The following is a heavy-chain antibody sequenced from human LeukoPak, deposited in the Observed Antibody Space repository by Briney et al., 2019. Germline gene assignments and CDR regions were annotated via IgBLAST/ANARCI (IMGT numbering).Heavy chain of an antibody. Sequence: ASVKVSCKASGGTFSSYTISWVRQAPGQGLEWMGRIIPILGIANYSQKFQGRGTITADKSTSTAYMELSSLRSEDTAVYYCARDWIVDTAMVRDHWGQGNLVTVSS. CDR2: IIPILGIA. J-gene: IGHJ4*02. CDR3: ARDWIVDTAMVRDH. V-gene: IGHV1-69*04. D-gene: IGHD5-18*01. CDR1: GGTFSSYT.